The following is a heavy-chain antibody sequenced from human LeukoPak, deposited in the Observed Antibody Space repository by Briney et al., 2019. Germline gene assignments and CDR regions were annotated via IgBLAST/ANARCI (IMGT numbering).Heavy chain of an antibody. J-gene: IGHJ5*02. CDR3: ARDAYCSSTSCYDGSWFDP. CDR1: GYTFTSYG. Sequence: ASAKVSCKASGYTFTSYGISWVRQATGQGLEWMGWISAYNGNTNYAQKLQGRVTMTTDTSTSTAYMELRSLRSDDTAVYYCARDAYCSSTSCYDGSWFDPWGQGTLVTVSS. D-gene: IGHD2-2*01. CDR2: ISAYNGNT. V-gene: IGHV1-18*01.